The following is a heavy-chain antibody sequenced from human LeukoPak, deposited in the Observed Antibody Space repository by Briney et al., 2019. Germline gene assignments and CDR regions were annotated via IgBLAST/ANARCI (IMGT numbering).Heavy chain of an antibody. CDR3: ARDSTGYGYEEWY. D-gene: IGHD5-18*01. CDR1: GGSFSGYY. J-gene: IGHJ4*02. CDR2: INHSGST. Sequence: SETLSLTCAVYGGSFSGYYWSWIRQPPGKGLEWIGEINHSGSTNYNPSLKSRVTISVDTSKNQFSLNLSSVTAEDTAIYYCARDSTGYGYEEWYWGQGTLVTVSS. V-gene: IGHV4-34*01.